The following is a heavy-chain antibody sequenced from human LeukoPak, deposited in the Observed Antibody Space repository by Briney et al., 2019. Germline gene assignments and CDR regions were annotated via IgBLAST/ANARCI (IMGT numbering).Heavy chain of an antibody. D-gene: IGHD3-3*01. J-gene: IGHJ5*02. V-gene: IGHV5-51*01. Sequence: GESLKISCKGSGYSFTSYWIGWVRQMPGKGLEWMGIIYPGDSDTRYSPSFQGQVTISADKSISTAYLRWSGLKASDTAMYYCARPYYDFWSGYSWNWFDPWGQGTLVTVSS. CDR3: ARPYYDFWSGYSWNWFDP. CDR2: IYPGDSDT. CDR1: GYSFTSYW.